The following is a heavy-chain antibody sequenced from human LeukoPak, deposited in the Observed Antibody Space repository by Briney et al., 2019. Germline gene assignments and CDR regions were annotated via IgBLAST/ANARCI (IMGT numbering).Heavy chain of an antibody. Sequence: PSETLSLTCTVSGDSISSTSYYWGWIRQPPGKGLEWIGTIYYSGRTYYNPSLKSRVTIFVDTAMNQVSLRLSSVTAADTAVYYCARPSGSYRAEYFQHWGQGTLVTVSS. CDR1: GDSISSTSYY. J-gene: IGHJ1*01. D-gene: IGHD1-26*01. CDR3: ARPSGSYRAEYFQH. CDR2: IYYSGRT. V-gene: IGHV4-39*01.